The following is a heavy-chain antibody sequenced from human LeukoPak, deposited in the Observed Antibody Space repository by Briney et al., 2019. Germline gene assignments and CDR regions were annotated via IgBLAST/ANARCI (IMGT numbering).Heavy chain of an antibody. V-gene: IGHV3-66*01. CDR3: ARGTRGYSYGYDFDY. CDR1: GFTVSSNY. Sequence: GGSLRLSCAASGFTVSSNYMGWVRQAPGKGLEWVSVIYSGGSTYYADSVKGRFTISRDNSKNTLYLQMNSLRAEDTAVYYCARGTRGYSYGYDFDYWGQGTLVTVSS. J-gene: IGHJ4*02. D-gene: IGHD5-18*01. CDR2: IYSGGST.